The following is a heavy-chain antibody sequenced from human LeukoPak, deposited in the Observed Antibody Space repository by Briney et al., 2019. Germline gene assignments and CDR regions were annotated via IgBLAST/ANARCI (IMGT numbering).Heavy chain of an antibody. D-gene: IGHD2-15*01. Sequence: GGSLRLSCAASGFTFSSYEMNWVRQAPGKGLEWVSRINSDGSSTTYADSVKGRFTISRDNAKNTVYLQMNSLRAEDTAVYYCARVQGCSGGTCYFHYWGQGTLVTVSS. V-gene: IGHV3-74*01. CDR3: ARVQGCSGGTCYFHY. J-gene: IGHJ4*02. CDR1: GFTFSSYE. CDR2: INSDGSST.